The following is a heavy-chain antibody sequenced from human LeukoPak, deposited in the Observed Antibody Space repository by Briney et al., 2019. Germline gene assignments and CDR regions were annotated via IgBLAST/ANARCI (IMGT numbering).Heavy chain of an antibody. CDR2: IKSKTDGGTT. CDR1: GFTFSNAW. J-gene: IGHJ3*02. CDR3: TRDRYYDFWSGYYRAFDI. V-gene: IGHV3-15*01. Sequence: PGGSLRLSCAASGFTFSNAWMSWVRQAPGKGLEWVGRIKSKTDGGTTDYAALVKGRFTISRDDSKNTLYLQMNSLKTEDTAVYYCTRDRYYDFWSGYYRAFDIWGQGTMVTVSS. D-gene: IGHD3-3*01.